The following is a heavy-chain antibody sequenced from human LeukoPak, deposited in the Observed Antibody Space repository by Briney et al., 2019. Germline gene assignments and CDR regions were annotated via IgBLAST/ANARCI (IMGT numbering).Heavy chain of an antibody. J-gene: IGHJ4*02. CDR2: LYSGGST. Sequence: GGSLRLSCAASGLTVTGNYMSRVRQAPGKGLEWVSVLYSGGSTYYADSVKGRFTISRDNPKNTLFLQMNSLRTEDTAVYYCARVVECGGDSSCYGLDYFDYWGQGTLVTVSS. CDR3: ARVVECGGDSSCYGLDYFDY. D-gene: IGHD2-21*01. V-gene: IGHV3-66*02. CDR1: GLTVTGNY.